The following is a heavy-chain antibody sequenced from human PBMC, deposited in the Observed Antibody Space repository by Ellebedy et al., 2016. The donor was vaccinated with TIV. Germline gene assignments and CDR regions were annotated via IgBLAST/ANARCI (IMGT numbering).Heavy chain of an antibody. J-gene: IGHJ4*02. Sequence: PGGSLRLSCAASGFIFSNSVIHWVRQAPGKGLEWVAVMSYDGNNRYYAGSVKGRFTISRDNSKNTLYLQMNSLRSEDTAVYYCARGLYSSTWLIEYWGLGTLVTVSS. CDR3: ARGLYSSTWLIEY. V-gene: IGHV3-30*04. D-gene: IGHD6-13*01. CDR1: GFIFSNSV. CDR2: MSYDGNNR.